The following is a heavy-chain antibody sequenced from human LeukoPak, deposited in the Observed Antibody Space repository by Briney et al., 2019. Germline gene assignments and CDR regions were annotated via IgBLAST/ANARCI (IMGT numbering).Heavy chain of an antibody. CDR1: GGTFSSYA. J-gene: IGHJ4*02. CDR3: ARGFPSFYSSGWSLFDY. D-gene: IGHD6-19*01. CDR2: IIPIFGTA. Sequence: ASVKVSCKASGGTFSSYAISWVRQAPGQGLEWMGGIIPIFGTANYAQKFQGRVTITADESTSTAYMELSSLRSDDTAVYYCARGFPSFYSSGWSLFDYWGQGTLVTVSS. V-gene: IGHV1-69*13.